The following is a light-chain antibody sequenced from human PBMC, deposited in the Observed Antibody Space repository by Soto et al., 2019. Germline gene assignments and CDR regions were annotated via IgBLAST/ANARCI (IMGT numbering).Light chain of an antibody. V-gene: IGKV3-20*01. CDR1: QSVSTNF. CDR3: QQYDNSPFT. J-gene: IGKJ3*01. Sequence: EIVLTQSPGTLSLSPGERATLSCGASQSVSTNFLAWYQLRPGQVPRLLIYAASSRATGIPDRFSGNGSGTDFALSIDRLEPEDFAVSYCQQYDNSPFTFGPGTKVDLK. CDR2: AAS.